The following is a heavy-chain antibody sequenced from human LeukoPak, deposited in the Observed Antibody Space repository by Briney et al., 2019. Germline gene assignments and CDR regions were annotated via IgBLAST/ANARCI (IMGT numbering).Heavy chain of an antibody. Sequence: GRSLRLSCAASGFTFSSYGMHWVRQAPGKGLEWVAVIWYDGSNKYYADSVKGLFTISRDNSKNTLYLQMNSLRAEDTAVYYCARESFRALVWGQGTLVTVSS. V-gene: IGHV3-33*01. CDR1: GFTFSSYG. D-gene: IGHD2-8*02. CDR3: ARESFRALV. J-gene: IGHJ4*02. CDR2: IWYDGSNK.